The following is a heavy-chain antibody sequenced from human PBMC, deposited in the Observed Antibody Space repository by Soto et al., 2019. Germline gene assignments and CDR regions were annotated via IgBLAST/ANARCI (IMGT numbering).Heavy chain of an antibody. D-gene: IGHD3-3*01. J-gene: IGHJ4*02. CDR3: ARASTFTIFGVVNNYYFDY. CDR2: IYHSGST. Sequence: SETLSITCAFSVGSISSGGYSWSWIRQPPGKGLEWIGYIYHSGSTYYNPSLKSRVTISVDRSKNQFSLKLSSVTAADTAVYYCARASTFTIFGVVNNYYFDYWGQGTTVTVSS. V-gene: IGHV4-30-2*01. CDR1: VGSISSGGYS.